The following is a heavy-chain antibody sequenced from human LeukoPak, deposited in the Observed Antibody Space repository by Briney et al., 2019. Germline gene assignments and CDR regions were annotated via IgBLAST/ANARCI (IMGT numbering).Heavy chain of an antibody. CDR1: GFTFSSYD. CDR3: ARGLTT. V-gene: IGHV3-48*03. J-gene: IGHJ4*02. Sequence: PGGSLRLSCAASGFTFSSYDMNWFRQAPGKGLELVSYITYSFSNIYYADSLKSRFVISRDNAKNSLYLQMHSLRAEATAVYYCARGLTTGGQGTLVTVSS. CDR2: ITYSFSNI. D-gene: IGHD4-11*01.